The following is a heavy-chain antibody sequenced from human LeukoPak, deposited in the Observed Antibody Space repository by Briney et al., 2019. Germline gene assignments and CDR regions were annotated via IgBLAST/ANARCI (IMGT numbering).Heavy chain of an antibody. D-gene: IGHD5-12*01. Sequence: GGSLRLSCAASGFTFSSYSMNWVRQAPGKGLGWVSSISSSSSYIYYADSVKGRFTISRDNAKNSLYLQMNSLRAEDTAVYYCARDIVSRDGYNSRDYWGQGTLVTVSS. CDR3: ARDIVSRDGYNSRDY. CDR1: GFTFSSYS. CDR2: ISSSSSYI. V-gene: IGHV3-21*01. J-gene: IGHJ4*02.